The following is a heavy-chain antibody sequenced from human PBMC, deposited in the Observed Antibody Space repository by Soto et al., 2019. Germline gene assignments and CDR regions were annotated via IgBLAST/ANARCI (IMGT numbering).Heavy chain of an antibody. CDR3: AREQGTYYDILTGYYVGNWFDP. D-gene: IGHD3-9*01. CDR2: IYYSGST. J-gene: IGHJ5*02. CDR1: GGSISSGGYY. Sequence: SETLSLTCTVSGGSISSGGYYWSWIRQHPGKGLEWIGYIYYSGSTYYNPSLKSRVTISVDTSKNQFSLKLSSVTAADTAVYYCAREQGTYYDILTGYYVGNWFDPWGQGTLVTVSS. V-gene: IGHV4-31*03.